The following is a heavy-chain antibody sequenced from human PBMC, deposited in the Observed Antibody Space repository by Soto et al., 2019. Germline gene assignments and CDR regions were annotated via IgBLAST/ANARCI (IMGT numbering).Heavy chain of an antibody. Sequence: GASVKVSCKASGYTFTGYYIHWVRQAPGQGLEWMGWINPNSGGTNYAQKFQGRVTMTRDTSISAAYMELSRLRSDDTAVYYCARGVSRSSGMDVWGQGTTVTVSS. CDR1: GYTFTGYY. V-gene: IGHV1-2*02. CDR2: INPNSGGT. CDR3: ARGVSRSSGMDV. J-gene: IGHJ6*02. D-gene: IGHD6-6*01.